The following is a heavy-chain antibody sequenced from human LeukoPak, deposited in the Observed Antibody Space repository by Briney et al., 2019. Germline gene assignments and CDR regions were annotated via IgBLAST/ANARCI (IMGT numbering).Heavy chain of an antibody. CDR1: GFTFSDHY. D-gene: IGHD3-10*01. CDR3: VRLSRGAMNYHMDV. Sequence: GGSLRLSCAASGFTFSDHYMDWVRQAPGKGLEWVGRSRNKANRYTTTHGESVRGRFTTSRDDSENSLYLQLNSLKTEDTGVYYCVRLSRGAMNYHMDVWGKGTTVTISS. V-gene: IGHV3-72*01. J-gene: IGHJ6*03. CDR2: SRNKANRYTT.